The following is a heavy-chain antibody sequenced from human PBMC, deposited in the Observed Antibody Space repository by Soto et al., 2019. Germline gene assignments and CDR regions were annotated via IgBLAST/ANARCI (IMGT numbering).Heavy chain of an antibody. CDR1: GGFIISDY. J-gene: IGHJ6*02. CDR2: IYYSGST. Sequence: SETLSLTCTVSGGFIISDYWIWVRQPPGQGQEWIGYIYYSGSTNYNPSLRSRVTISLDTSKKQFSLKLSSVTAADTAVYYCDKFFRAPRMGMHFWAQGPTVPVSS. CDR3: DKFFRAPRMGMHF. V-gene: IGHV4-59*01. D-gene: IGHD3-3*01.